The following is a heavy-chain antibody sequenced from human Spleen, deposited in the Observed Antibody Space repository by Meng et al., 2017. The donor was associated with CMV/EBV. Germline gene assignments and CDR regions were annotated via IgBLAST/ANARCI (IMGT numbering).Heavy chain of an antibody. CDR3: AKDDSAYFDFRSGYSTPPDY. CDR2: IRYDGNNK. V-gene: IGHV3-30*02. D-gene: IGHD3-3*01. Sequence: GGSLRLSCVASGFPFSTYAMQWVRQAPGKGLEWVAFIRYDGNNKDYGDSVKGRFTVSRDNSKNMVYLQMNSLRAEDTAVYYCAKDDSAYFDFRSGYSTPPDYWGQGTLVTVSS. CDR1: GFPFSTYA. J-gene: IGHJ4*02.